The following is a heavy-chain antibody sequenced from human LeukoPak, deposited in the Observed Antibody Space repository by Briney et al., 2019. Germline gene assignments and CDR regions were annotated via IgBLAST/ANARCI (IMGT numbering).Heavy chain of an antibody. D-gene: IGHD1-26*01. Sequence: SETLSLTCTVSGGSMSSYYWSWIRQPPGKGLEYIGYIYYSGSTNYNPSLKSRVTISVDTSKNQFSLKLSSVTAADTAVYYCARARPIRELPPGAFDIWGQGTMVTVSS. CDR2: IYYSGST. J-gene: IGHJ3*02. CDR1: GGSMSSYY. V-gene: IGHV4-59*01. CDR3: ARARPIRELPPGAFDI.